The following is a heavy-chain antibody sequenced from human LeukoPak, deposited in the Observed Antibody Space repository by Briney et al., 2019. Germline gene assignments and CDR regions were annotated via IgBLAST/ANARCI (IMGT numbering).Heavy chain of an antibody. CDR2: ISYDGSNK. CDR1: GSTFSSYA. Sequence: GGSLRLSCAASGSTFSSYAMHWVRQAPGKGLEWVAVISYDGSNKYYADSVKGRFTISRDNSKNTLYLQMNSLRAEDTAVYYCARGAQGIAAAGRGEYFQHWGQGTLVTVSS. D-gene: IGHD6-13*01. J-gene: IGHJ1*01. CDR3: ARGAQGIAAAGRGEYFQH. V-gene: IGHV3-30-3*01.